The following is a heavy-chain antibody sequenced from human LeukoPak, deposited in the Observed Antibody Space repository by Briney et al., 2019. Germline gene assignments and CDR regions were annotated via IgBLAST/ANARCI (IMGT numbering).Heavy chain of an antibody. CDR2: MNPNSGNT. CDR1: GYTFTSYD. CDR3: ARGPASTSTYYYYYYYMDV. J-gene: IGHJ6*03. D-gene: IGHD6-6*01. Sequence: ASVKVSCKASGYTFTSYDINWVRQATGQGLEWMGWMNPNSGNTGYAQKFQGRVTITRSTSISTAYMELSSLRSEDTAVYYCARGPASTSTYYYYYYYMDVWGKGTTVTVSS. V-gene: IGHV1-8*03.